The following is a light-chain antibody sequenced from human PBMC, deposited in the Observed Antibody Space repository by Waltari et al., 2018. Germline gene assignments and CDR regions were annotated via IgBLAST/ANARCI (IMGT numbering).Light chain of an antibody. CDR2: DAS. V-gene: IGKV3-20*01. J-gene: IGKJ1*01. CDR1: QSVGRS. Sequence: EVVLTQSPATLSLSPGERATLSCRARQSVGRSLAWYQQKPGQAPRLLIYDASIRATGIADRFSGSGSGTDFSLTISRLEPEDFAVYYCQKYRSLPATFGQGTKVEIK. CDR3: QKYRSLPAT.